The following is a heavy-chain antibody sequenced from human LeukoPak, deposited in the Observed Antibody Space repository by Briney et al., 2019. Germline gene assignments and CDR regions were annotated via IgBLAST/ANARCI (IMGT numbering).Heavy chain of an antibody. J-gene: IGHJ4*02. CDR3: AKAWRPYYDSSGYFPN. V-gene: IGHV3-23*01. D-gene: IGHD3-22*01. Sequence: PGGSLRLSCAASGFTFSSYAMSWVRQAPGKGLEWVSAISGSGGSTYYADSVKGRFTISRDNSKNTLYLQMNSLRAEDTAVYYCAKAWRPYYDSSGYFPNWGQGTLVTVSS. CDR2: ISGSGGST. CDR1: GFTFSSYA.